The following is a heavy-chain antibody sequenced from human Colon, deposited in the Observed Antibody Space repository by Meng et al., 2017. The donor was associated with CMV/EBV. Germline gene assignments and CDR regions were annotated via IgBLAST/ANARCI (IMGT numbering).Heavy chain of an antibody. D-gene: IGHD4-11*01. CDR3: ARVKLQNNQYYFDY. CDR1: GGSISNY. CDR2: IYYTGST. J-gene: IGHJ4*02. Sequence: HVQLKESGPGLPNPSETLSLTCTVSGGSISNYWSWIRQPPGKRLEWIGYIYYTGSTNYNPSLKSRVTMSVDTSKNQFSLKLSSVTAADTAVYYCARVKLQNNQYYFDYWGQGTLVTVSS. V-gene: IGHV4-59*01.